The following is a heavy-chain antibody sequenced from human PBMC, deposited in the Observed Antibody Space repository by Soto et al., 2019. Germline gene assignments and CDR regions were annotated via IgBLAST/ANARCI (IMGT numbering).Heavy chain of an antibody. V-gene: IGHV3-21*01. Sequence: EVQLVESGGGLVKPGESLRLSCAASGFTFRTYSMNWVRQAPGKGLEWVSLISSSSSYIYYADSLKGRFTISRDYAKNSLYLEMNNLRAEDTAVYYCARFVSATAINDHWGQGTLVTVSS. J-gene: IGHJ4*02. D-gene: IGHD2-21*02. CDR1: GFTFRTYS. CDR2: ISSSSSYI. CDR3: ARFVSATAINDH.